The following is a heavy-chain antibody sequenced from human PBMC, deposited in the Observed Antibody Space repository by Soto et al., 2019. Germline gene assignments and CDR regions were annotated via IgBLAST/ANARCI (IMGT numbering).Heavy chain of an antibody. CDR3: ARGWPSNGMDV. V-gene: IGHV3-30-3*01. J-gene: IGHJ6*02. Sequence: QVQLVESGGGVVQPGRSLRLSCAASGFTFSSYAMHWVRQAPGKGLEWVAVISYDGSNKYYADSVKGRFTFSRDNSKNTLYLQMNSLRAEDTAVYYCARGWPSNGMDVWGQGTTVTVSS. CDR1: GFTFSSYA. D-gene: IGHD6-13*01. CDR2: ISYDGSNK.